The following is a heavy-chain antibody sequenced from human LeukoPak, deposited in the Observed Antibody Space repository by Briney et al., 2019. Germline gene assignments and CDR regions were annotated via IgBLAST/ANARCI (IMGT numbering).Heavy chain of an antibody. V-gene: IGHV3-23*01. D-gene: IGHD6-6*01. CDR1: GFTFSSYA. Sequence: PGGSLRLSCTASGFTFSSYAMRWVRQAPGKGLEWVSAISGSCCYTYHAASVKGRFTISRDNSKNTLYLQMNSLRAEDTAVYYCAKAGQYSSSLSPYYYYYYMDVWGKGTTVTVSS. J-gene: IGHJ6*03. CDR3: AKAGQYSSSLSPYYYYYYMDV. CDR2: ISGSCCYT.